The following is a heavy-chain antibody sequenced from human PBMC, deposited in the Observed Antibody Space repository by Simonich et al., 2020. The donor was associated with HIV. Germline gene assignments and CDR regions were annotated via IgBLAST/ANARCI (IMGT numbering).Heavy chain of an antibody. CDR2: MSYDGSNK. D-gene: IGHD3-10*01. CDR3: ARVMVRGVTLDY. J-gene: IGHJ4*02. Sequence: QVQLVESGGGVVQPGRSLRLSCAASGFIFSNYAMHWVRQAPGKGLEWVAVMSYDGSNKYYADSVKGRFTISRDNSKNTLYLQMNSLRDEDTAVYYCARVMVRGVTLDYWGQGTLVTVSS. V-gene: IGHV3-30*07. CDR1: GFIFSNYA.